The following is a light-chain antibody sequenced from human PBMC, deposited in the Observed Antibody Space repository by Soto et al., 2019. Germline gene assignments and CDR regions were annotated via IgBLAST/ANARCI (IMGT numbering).Light chain of an antibody. V-gene: IGLV1-40*01. CDR1: RSNIGAGYN. CDR2: GDS. Sequence: QSVLTQPPSVSGAPGQRVTISCTGSRSNIGAGYNVHWYQQVPGTAPKLLIYGDSNRPSGVPDRFSGYKSVTSSSLAITGFQADDEADYYCQSYDSSLSGWLFGGGTKLTVL. J-gene: IGLJ3*02. CDR3: QSYDSSLSGWL.